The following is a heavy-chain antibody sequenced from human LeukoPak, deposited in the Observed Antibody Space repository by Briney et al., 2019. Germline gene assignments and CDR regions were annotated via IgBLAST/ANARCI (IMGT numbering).Heavy chain of an antibody. J-gene: IGHJ6*04. CDR3: AELGITMIGGV. CDR2: ISSSGSTI. V-gene: IGHV3-11*04. Sequence: PGGSLRLSCAASGFTVSSNYMSWARQAPGKGLEWVSYISSSGSTIYYADSVKGRFTISRDNAKNSLYLQMNSLRAEDTAVYYCAELGITMIGGVWGKGTTVTVSS. CDR1: GFTVSSNY. D-gene: IGHD3-10*02.